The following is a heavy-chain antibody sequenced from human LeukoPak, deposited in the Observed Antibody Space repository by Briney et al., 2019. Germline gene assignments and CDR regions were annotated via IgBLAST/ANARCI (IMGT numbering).Heavy chain of an antibody. Sequence: GPLRLSCAASGFTFSSYSMNWVRQAPGKGLEWVSSISSSSSYIYYADSVEGRFTISRDNAKNSLYLQMNSLRAEDTAVYYCARGYYDILTGYSPDFDYWGQGTLVTVSS. D-gene: IGHD3-9*01. J-gene: IGHJ4*02. CDR2: ISSSSSYI. CDR1: GFTFSSYS. V-gene: IGHV3-21*01. CDR3: ARGYYDILTGYSPDFDY.